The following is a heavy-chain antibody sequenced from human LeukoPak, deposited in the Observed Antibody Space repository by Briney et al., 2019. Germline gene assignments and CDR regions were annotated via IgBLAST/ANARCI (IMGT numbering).Heavy chain of an antibody. Sequence: GGSLRLSCTVSGFTVSSNSMSWDRQAPGKVLEWVSFIYSGGNTHYSDSVKGRFTISRDNSKNTLYLQMNSLRADDTAVYYCARRAGEYSHPYDYWGQGTLVTVSS. J-gene: IGHJ4*02. CDR1: GFTVSSNS. V-gene: IGHV3-53*01. CDR2: IYSGGNT. CDR3: ARRAGEYSHPYDY. D-gene: IGHD4-17*01.